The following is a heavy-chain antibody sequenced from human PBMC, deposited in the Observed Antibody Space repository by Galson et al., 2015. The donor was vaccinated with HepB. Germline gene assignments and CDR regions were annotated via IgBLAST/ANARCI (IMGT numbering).Heavy chain of an antibody. CDR1: GYIFTDNY. J-gene: IGHJ4*02. CDR3: ARGDVITSLDF. Sequence: SVKVSCKASGYIFTDNYIHWVRQAPGQGLEWVGWINPNSGGTNYAQKFQDWVTMTRDTSISTGYMELRRLSPDDTAVYYCARGDVITSLDFWGQGTLATVSS. D-gene: IGHD3-16*01. V-gene: IGHV1-2*04. CDR2: INPNSGGT.